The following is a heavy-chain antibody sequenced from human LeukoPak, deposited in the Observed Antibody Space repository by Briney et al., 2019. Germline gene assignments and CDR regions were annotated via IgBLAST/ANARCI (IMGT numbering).Heavy chain of an antibody. J-gene: IGHJ3*02. CDR3: ARAAYCSSTSCYGSDI. CDR2: ISSSSSYI. CDR1: GFTFSSYS. D-gene: IGHD2-2*01. V-gene: IGHV3-21*04. Sequence: GGSLRLSSAASGFTFSSYSMNWVRQAPGKGLVWVSSISSSSSYIYSADSVKGRFTISRDNAKNSLYLQMNSLRAEDTAVYYCARAAYCSSTSCYGSDIWGQGTMVTVSS.